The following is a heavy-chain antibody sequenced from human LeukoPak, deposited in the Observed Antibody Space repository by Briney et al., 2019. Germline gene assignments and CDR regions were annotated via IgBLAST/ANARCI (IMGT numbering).Heavy chain of an antibody. CDR2: LTPSGTST. Sequence: GGSLRLSCAASGFTFSSYGMSWVRQAPGKGLEWVSALTPSGTSTYYADSVKGRFTFSRDNSKNTLYLQMNSLRVEDTAKYYCAKGGSSSWDYFDSWGQGTLVTVSP. J-gene: IGHJ4*02. V-gene: IGHV3-23*01. CDR3: AKGGSSSWDYFDS. D-gene: IGHD6-13*01. CDR1: GFTFSSYG.